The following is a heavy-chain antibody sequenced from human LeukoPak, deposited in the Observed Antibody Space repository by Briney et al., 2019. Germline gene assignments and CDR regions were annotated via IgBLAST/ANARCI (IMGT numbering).Heavy chain of an antibody. CDR2: IYYSGST. CDR3: AREVPCGGDCCPFDY. V-gene: IGHV4-59*01. J-gene: IGHJ4*02. CDR1: GVSISSYY. D-gene: IGHD2-21*02. Sequence: SETLSLTCTVSGVSISSYYWSWIRQPPGKGLEWIGYIYYSGSTNYNPSLKSRVTISVDTSKNQFSLKLSSVTAADTAVYYCAREVPCGGDCCPFDYWGQGTLVTVSS.